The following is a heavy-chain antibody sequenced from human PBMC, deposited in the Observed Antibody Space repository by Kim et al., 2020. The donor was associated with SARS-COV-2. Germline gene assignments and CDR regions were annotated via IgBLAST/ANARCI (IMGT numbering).Heavy chain of an antibody. V-gene: IGHV3-33*01. CDR1: GFTFSSYG. D-gene: IGHD3-9*01. CDR3: AREADPALRYFDVGMYYFDY. Sequence: GGSLRLSCAASGFTFSSYGMHWVRQAPGKGLEWVAVIWYDGSNKYYADSVKGRFTISRDNSKNTLYLQMNSLRAEDTAVYYCAREADPALRYFDVGMYYFDYWGQGTLVTVSS. CDR2: IWYDGSNK. J-gene: IGHJ4*02.